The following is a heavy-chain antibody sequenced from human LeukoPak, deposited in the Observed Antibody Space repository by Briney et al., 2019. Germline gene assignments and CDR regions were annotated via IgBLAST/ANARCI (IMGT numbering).Heavy chain of an antibody. Sequence: PSETLSLTCAVYGGSFSGYYWSWIRQPPGKGLEWIGEINHSGSTNYNPSLKSRVTISVDTSKNQFSLKLSSVTAADTAVYYCAGDGYNFNYWGQGTLVTVSS. CDR1: GGSFSGYY. D-gene: IGHD5-24*01. J-gene: IGHJ4*02. CDR2: INHSGST. CDR3: AGDGYNFNY. V-gene: IGHV4-34*01.